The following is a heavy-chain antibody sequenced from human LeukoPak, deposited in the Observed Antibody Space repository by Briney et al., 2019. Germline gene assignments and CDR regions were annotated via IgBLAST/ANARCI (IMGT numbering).Heavy chain of an antibody. CDR3: ARSTYYYGSGSPYYFDY. J-gene: IGHJ4*02. D-gene: IGHD3-10*01. CDR2: INPNSGGT. V-gene: IGHV1-2*02. Sequence: ASVKVSCKASGYTFTGYYMHWVRQAPGQGLEWMGWINPNSGGTNYAQKFQGRVTMARDTSNSTAYMELSRLRSDDTAVYYCARSTYYYGSGSPYYFDYWGQGTLVTVSS. CDR1: GYTFTGYY.